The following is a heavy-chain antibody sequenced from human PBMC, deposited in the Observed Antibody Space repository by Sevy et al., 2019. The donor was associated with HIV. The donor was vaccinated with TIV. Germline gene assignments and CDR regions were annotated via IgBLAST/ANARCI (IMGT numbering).Heavy chain of an antibody. J-gene: IGHJ3*02. CDR1: GFTFSSYW. CDR3: TWSGSEYAFDI. D-gene: IGHD3-3*01. Sequence: GGSLRLSCAASGFTFSSYWMSWVRQAPGKGLEWVGFIRSKAYGGTTEYAASVKGRFTISRDDSKSIAYLQMNSLKTEDTAVYYCTWSGSEYAFDIWGQGTMVTVSS. CDR2: IRSKAYGGTT. V-gene: IGHV3-49*04.